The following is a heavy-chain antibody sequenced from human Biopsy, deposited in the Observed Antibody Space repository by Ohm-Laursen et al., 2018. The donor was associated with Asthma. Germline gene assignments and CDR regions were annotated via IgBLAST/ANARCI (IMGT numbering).Heavy chain of an antibody. CDR1: GYPFIGYH. Sequence: VSSVKVSCKASGYPFIGYHIHWMRQAPGQGLEWMGRINPNSGATNYAQKLQGRVTMTRDTSISTAYMEVSRLRSDDTAVYYCARGQKSAGDRWFDPWGQGTLVTVSS. D-gene: IGHD6-13*01. CDR3: ARGQKSAGDRWFDP. J-gene: IGHJ5*02. V-gene: IGHV1-2*06. CDR2: INPNSGAT.